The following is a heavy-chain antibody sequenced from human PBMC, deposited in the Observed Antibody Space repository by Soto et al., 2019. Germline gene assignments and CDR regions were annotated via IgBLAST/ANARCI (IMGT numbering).Heavy chain of an antibody. CDR1: GYTFTSYA. V-gene: IGHV1-3*01. CDR3: AGDVGYNWNLIDY. J-gene: IGHJ4*02. CDR2: VNAGNGNT. Sequence: QVQLVQSGAEVKKPGASVKVSCTASGYTFTSYAIHWVRQAPGQRLEWMGWVNAGNGNTKYSQKLQGRVTITRDTSASTAYMEPSSLRSEDTAVYYCAGDVGYNWNLIDYWGQGTLVTVSS. D-gene: IGHD1-20*01.